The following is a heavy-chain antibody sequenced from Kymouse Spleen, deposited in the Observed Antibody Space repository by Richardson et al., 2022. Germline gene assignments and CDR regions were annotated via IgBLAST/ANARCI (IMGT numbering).Heavy chain of an antibody. J-gene: IGHJ6*02. D-gene: IGHD7-27*02. CDR1: GFTVSSNY. CDR3: AREGS*LGIYYYYGMDV. Sequence: EVQLVESGGGLIQPGGSLRLSCAASGFTVSSNYMSWVRQAPGKGLEWVSVIYSCGSTYYADSVKGRFTISRDNSKNTLYLQMNSLRAEDTAVYYCAREGS*LGIYYYYGMDVWGQGTTVTVSS. CDR2: IYSCGST. V-gene: IGHV3-66*03.